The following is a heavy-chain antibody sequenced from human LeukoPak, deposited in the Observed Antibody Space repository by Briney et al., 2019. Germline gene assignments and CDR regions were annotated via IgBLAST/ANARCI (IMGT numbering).Heavy chain of an antibody. CDR3: AKADDYYDSSGFDY. Sequence: GGSLRLSCAASGFTFSSYAMSWVRQAPGKGLEWVSAISGSGGSTCYADSVKGRFTISRDNSKNTLYLQMNSLRAEDTAVYYCAKADDYYDSSGFDYWGQGTLVTVSS. J-gene: IGHJ4*02. CDR1: GFTFSSYA. CDR2: ISGSGGST. D-gene: IGHD3-22*01. V-gene: IGHV3-23*01.